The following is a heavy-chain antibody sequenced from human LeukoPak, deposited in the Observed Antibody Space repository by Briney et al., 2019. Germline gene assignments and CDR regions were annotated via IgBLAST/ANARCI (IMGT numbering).Heavy chain of an antibody. D-gene: IGHD6-13*01. CDR3: AHSHEYGSSWSGFDS. CDR1: GFSLSTSGVG. Sequence: SGPTLVKPTQTLTLTCTFSGFSLSTSGVGVGWIRQPPGKALEWLALIYWDDEKRHSPSLKSRLTITKDTSKNQVVLTMTNMDPVDTATYYCAHSHEYGSSWSGFDSWGQGTLVTVSS. J-gene: IGHJ4*02. V-gene: IGHV2-5*02. CDR2: IYWDDEK.